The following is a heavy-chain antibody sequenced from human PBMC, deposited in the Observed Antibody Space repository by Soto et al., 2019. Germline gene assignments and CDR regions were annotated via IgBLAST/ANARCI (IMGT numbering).Heavy chain of an antibody. D-gene: IGHD3-22*01. J-gene: IGHJ4*02. CDR2: IIPILGIA. Sequence: QVQLVQSGAEVKKPGSSVKVSCKASGGTFSSYTISWVRQAPGQGLEWMGRIIPILGIANYAQKFQGRVTITPDKSTSTAYMELSSLRSEDTAVYYCASYWSYCDAPAFDYWGQGTLVTVSS. V-gene: IGHV1-69*02. CDR3: ASYWSYCDAPAFDY. CDR1: GGTFSSYT.